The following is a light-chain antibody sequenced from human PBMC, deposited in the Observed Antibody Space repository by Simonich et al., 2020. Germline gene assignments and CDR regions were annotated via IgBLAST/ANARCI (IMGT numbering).Light chain of an antibody. CDR1: SSNIGSNP. CDR2: SNN. J-gene: IGLJ3*02. CDR3: AAWDDSLNGWV. Sequence: QSVLTQPPSASGNPGQRVTISCSGRSSNIGSNPVNWYQQLPGTAPTLLIYSNNHRPSGVPDRFSGSKSGTSASLAISGLQSEDEADYYCAAWDDSLNGWVFGGGTKLTVL. V-gene: IGLV1-44*01.